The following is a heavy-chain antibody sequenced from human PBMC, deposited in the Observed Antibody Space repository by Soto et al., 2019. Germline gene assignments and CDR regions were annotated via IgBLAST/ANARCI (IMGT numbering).Heavy chain of an antibody. V-gene: IGHV4-34*01. CDR2: INHSGST. J-gene: IGHJ5*02. CDR3: AGGSNVLLWFGESPHWFDP. Sequence: SETLSLTCAVYGGSFSGYYWSWIRQPPGKGLEWIGEINHSGSTNYNPSLKSRVTISVDTSKNQFSLKLSSVTAADTAVYYCAGGSNVLLWFGESPHWFDPWGQGTLVTVSS. CDR1: GGSFSGYY. D-gene: IGHD3-10*01.